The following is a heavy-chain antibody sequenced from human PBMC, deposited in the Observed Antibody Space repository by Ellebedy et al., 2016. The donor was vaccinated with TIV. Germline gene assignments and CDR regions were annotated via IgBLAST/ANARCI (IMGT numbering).Heavy chain of an antibody. Sequence: GESLKISCAASGFTFSTYWMSWVRQAPGKGLEWVATINQDGGDTYYVDSVKGRFTISRDNAKNTLYLQMNSLRAEDTAVYYCACSRTFDYWGQGTLVTVSS. CDR1: GFTFSTYW. CDR2: INQDGGDT. D-gene: IGHD6-19*01. J-gene: IGHJ4*02. V-gene: IGHV3-7*01. CDR3: ACSRTFDY.